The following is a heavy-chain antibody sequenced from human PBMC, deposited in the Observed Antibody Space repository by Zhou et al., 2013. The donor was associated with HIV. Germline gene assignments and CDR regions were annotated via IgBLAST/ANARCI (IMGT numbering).Heavy chain of an antibody. J-gene: IGHJ4*02. Sequence: QVQLLQSGVEAKKPGDSVNVSCKASGYGFISYGIIWVRQAPGQGLEWMGWISGYNGDTKYAPKFHGRVTMTTDTSTSTAYMEVRSLRSDDTAVYYCGRVLLDRSDYWGQGTLVTVSS. CDR1: GYGFISYG. CDR2: ISGYNGDT. V-gene: IGHV1-18*01. CDR3: GRVLLDRSDY.